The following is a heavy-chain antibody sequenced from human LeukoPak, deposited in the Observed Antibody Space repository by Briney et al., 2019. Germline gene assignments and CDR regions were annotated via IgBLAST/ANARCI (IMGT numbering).Heavy chain of an antibody. CDR2: LYTGGST. J-gene: IGHJ4*02. D-gene: IGHD6-19*01. CDR3: VRGTYGSGSYFDY. CDR1: GFTVSSNY. Sequence: PGGSLRLSCAASGFTVSSNYMTWVRQAPGKGLEWVSILYTGGSTYYAKSVKDRFSISRDISKNTLYLQMSSLRAEDTALYYCVRGTYGSGSYFDYWGQGTLVTVSS. V-gene: IGHV3-66*01.